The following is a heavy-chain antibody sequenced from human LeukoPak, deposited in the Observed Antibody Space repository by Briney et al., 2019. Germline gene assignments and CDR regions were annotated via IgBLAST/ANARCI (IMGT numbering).Heavy chain of an antibody. J-gene: IGHJ4*02. Sequence: HPGGSLRLSCAASGFTFSSYWMSWVRQAPGKGLEWVANIKQDGSEKYYVDSVKGRFTISRDNAKNSLYLQMNSLRAEDTAVYYCARAKDGYNRGYFDYWGQGTLVTVSS. D-gene: IGHD5-12*01. CDR3: ARAKDGYNRGYFDY. CDR2: IKQDGSEK. CDR1: GFTFSSYW. V-gene: IGHV3-7*01.